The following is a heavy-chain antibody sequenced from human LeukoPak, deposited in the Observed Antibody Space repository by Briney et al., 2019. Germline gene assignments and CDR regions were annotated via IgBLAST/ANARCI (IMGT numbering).Heavy chain of an antibody. CDR2: ISWNSGSI. CDR3: AKDIGHSSGWYYFDY. J-gene: IGHJ4*02. D-gene: IGHD6-19*01. V-gene: IGHV3-9*01. Sequence: GRSLRLPCAASGFTFDDYAMHWVRQAPGKGLEWVSGISWNSGSIGYADSVKGRFTISRDNAKNSLYLQMNSLRAEDTALYYCAKDIGHSSGWYYFDYWGQGTLVTVSS. CDR1: GFTFDDYA.